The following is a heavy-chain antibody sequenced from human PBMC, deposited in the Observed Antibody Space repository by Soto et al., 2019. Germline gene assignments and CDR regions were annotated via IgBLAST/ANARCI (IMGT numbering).Heavy chain of an antibody. Sequence: QGQLVQSGAEMKKPGASVKVSCKASGYIFTNYGISWVRQAPGQGLECMGWISAYNGDTKYAQKFQGRGTMTTDTSTSTAYMELRSLRSDDTAVYYCARGGGGRGGWFDPWGQGTLVTVSS. D-gene: IGHD2-15*01. CDR3: ARGGGGRGGWFDP. CDR2: ISAYNGDT. CDR1: GYIFTNYG. J-gene: IGHJ5*02. V-gene: IGHV1-18*01.